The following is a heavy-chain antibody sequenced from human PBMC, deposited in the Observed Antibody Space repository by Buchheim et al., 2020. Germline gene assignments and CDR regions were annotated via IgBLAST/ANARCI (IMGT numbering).Heavy chain of an antibody. CDR3: ARVRLDSGYDLWYYGMDV. J-gene: IGHJ6*02. CDR2: ISSSSSYI. D-gene: IGHD5-12*01. V-gene: IGHV3-21*01. CDR1: GFTFSSYS. Sequence: EVQLVESGGGLVKPGGSLRLSCAASGFTFSSYSMNWVRQAPGKGLEWVSSISSSSSYIYYADSVKGRFTISRDNAKNSLYLQMNSLRAEDTAVYYCARVRLDSGYDLWYYGMDVWGQGTT.